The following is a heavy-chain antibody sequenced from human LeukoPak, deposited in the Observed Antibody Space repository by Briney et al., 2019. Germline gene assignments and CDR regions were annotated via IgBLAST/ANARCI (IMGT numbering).Heavy chain of an antibody. CDR2: ISYDGSNK. V-gene: IGHV3-30-3*01. D-gene: IGHD4-11*01. Sequence: GGSLRLSCAASGFTFSSYAMHWVRQAPGKGLEWVAVISYDGSNKCYADSVKGRFTISRDNSKNTLYLQMNSLRAEDTAVYYCASDYSTASYYFDYWGQATLVTVSS. J-gene: IGHJ4*02. CDR3: ASDYSTASYYFDY. CDR1: GFTFSSYA.